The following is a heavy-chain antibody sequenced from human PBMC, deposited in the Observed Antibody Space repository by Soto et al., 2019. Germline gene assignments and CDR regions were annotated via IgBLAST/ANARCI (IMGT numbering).Heavy chain of an antibody. CDR2: MNPNSGNT. Sequence: ASVKVSCKASGYTFTSSDINWVRQATGQGLEWMGWMNPNSGNTGYAQKFQGRVTMTRNTSISTAYMELSSLRSEDTAVYYCARFSYSSSSVQHYWGQGTLVTVSS. D-gene: IGHD6-13*01. V-gene: IGHV1-8*01. CDR3: ARFSYSSSSVQHY. CDR1: GYTFTSSD. J-gene: IGHJ4*02.